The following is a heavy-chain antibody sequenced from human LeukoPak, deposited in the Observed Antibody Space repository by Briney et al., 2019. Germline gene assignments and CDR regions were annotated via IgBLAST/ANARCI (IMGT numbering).Heavy chain of an antibody. CDR3: AKDRFQGSPVRATLDY. J-gene: IGHJ4*02. CDR2: ISGSGGST. V-gene: IGHV3-23*01. D-gene: IGHD3-10*01. Sequence: PGGSLRLSCAASGFTFSSYAMSWVRQAPGKGLEWVSAISGSGGSTYYADSVKGRFTISRDNSKNTLYLQMNSLRAEDTAVYYCAKDRFQGSPVRATLDYWGQGTLVTVSS. CDR1: GFTFSSYA.